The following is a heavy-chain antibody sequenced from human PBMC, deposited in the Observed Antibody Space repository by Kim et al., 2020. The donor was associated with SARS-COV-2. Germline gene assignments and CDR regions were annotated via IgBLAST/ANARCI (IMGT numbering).Heavy chain of an antibody. CDR3: ARVMQGTDAFDI. D-gene: IGHD1-1*01. V-gene: IGHV3-11*05. CDR1: GFTFSDYY. CDR2: ISSASGFT. J-gene: IGHJ3*02. Sequence: GGSLRLSCAASGFTFSDYYMSWIRQAPGKGLEWVSYISSASGFTNSADSVRGRFTISRENARNSLYLQMSSLRAEDTAVYYCARVMQGTDAFDIWGQGTVVTVSS.